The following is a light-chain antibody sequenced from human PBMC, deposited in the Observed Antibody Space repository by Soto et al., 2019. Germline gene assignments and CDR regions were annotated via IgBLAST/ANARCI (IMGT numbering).Light chain of an antibody. J-gene: IGKJ1*01. Sequence: IHRTHSPSTLSASVGYRVTITCRSSQSISSWLAWYQQKPGKAPKLLIYDASSLESGVPSRFSGSGSGTEFTLTISSLQPDDFATYYCQQYNSYPWTFGQGTKVDIK. CDR3: QQYNSYPWT. V-gene: IGKV1-5*01. CDR2: DAS. CDR1: QSISSW.